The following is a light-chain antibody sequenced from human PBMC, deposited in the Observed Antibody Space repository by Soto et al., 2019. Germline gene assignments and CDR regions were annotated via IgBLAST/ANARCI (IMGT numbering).Light chain of an antibody. J-gene: IGLJ2*01. Sequence: QSPLTQPASVSGSPGQSITISCTGTSSDVGGYNYVSWYQQHPGKAPKLMIYDVSNRPSGVSNRFSGSKSGNTASLTISGLQAEDEADYYCSSYTSSSTLRVFGGGTKLTVL. V-gene: IGLV2-14*01. CDR1: SSDVGGYNY. CDR2: DVS. CDR3: SSYTSSSTLRV.